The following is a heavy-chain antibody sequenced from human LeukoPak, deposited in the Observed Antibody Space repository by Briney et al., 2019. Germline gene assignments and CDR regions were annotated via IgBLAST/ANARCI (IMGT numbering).Heavy chain of an antibody. D-gene: IGHD3-16*01. V-gene: IGHV3-30-3*01. CDR1: GFTFSSYA. J-gene: IGHJ4*02. CDR2: ISYDGSNK. Sequence: GGSLRLSCAASGFTFSSYAMHWVRQAPGKGLEWVAVISYDGSNKYYADSVKGRFTISRDNSKNTLYLQMNSLRAEDTAVYYCAPILGTQLRYYFDYWGQGTLVTVSS. CDR3: APILGTQLRYYFDY.